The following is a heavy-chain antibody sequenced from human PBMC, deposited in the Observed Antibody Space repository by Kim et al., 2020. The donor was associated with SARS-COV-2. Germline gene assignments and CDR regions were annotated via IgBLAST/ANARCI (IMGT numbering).Heavy chain of an antibody. CDR2: IYYSGST. V-gene: IGHV4-59*01. D-gene: IGHD6-19*01. Sequence: SETLSLTCTVSGGSISSYYWSWIRQPPGKGLEWIGYIYYSGSTNYNPSLKSRVTISVDTSKNQFSLKLSSVTAADTAVYYCARVQRGSGWLGGFDYWGQGTLVTVSS. J-gene: IGHJ4*02. CDR1: GGSISSYY. CDR3: ARVQRGSGWLGGFDY.